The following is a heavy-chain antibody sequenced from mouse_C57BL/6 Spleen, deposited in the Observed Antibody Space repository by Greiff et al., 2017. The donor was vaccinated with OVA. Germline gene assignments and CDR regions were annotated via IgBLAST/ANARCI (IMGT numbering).Heavy chain of an antibody. Sequence: VQLKESGGGLVKPGGSLKLSCAASGFTFSDYGMHWVRQAPEKGLEWVAYISSGSSTIYYADTVKGRFTISRDNAKNTLFLQMTSLRSEDTAMYYCAREWGFAYWGQGTLVTVSA. CDR1: GFTFSDYG. V-gene: IGHV5-17*01. CDR3: AREWGFAY. J-gene: IGHJ3*01. CDR2: ISSGSSTI.